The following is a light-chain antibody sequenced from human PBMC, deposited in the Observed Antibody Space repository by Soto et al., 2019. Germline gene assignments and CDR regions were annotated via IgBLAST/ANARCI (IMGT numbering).Light chain of an antibody. J-gene: IGLJ2*01. CDR1: SSDVGNYNY. CDR3: TSYAAGKNVL. Sequence: QSALTQPPSASGSPGQSVTISCTGTSSDVGNYNYVSWYQQHPGKAPKLIIYEVSKRPSGGPDRFSGSKSDNAASLTVAGLQAEDEAEYHFTSYAAGKNVLFGGGTKVTVL. V-gene: IGLV2-8*01. CDR2: EVS.